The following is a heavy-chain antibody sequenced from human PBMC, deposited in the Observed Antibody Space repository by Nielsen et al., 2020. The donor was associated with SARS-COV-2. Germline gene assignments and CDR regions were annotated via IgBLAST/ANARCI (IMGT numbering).Heavy chain of an antibody. D-gene: IGHD6-19*01. CDR1: GYSFTNYW. CDR2: IYPGGSDT. CDR3: ARLYTSAWGNFDS. V-gene: IGHV5-51*01. J-gene: IGHJ4*02. Sequence: GESLKISCQGFGYSFTNYWIAWVRQMPGRGLEWMGIIYPGGSDTRYSPSFQGQVTFSADKSISTAYLQWNSLKASDTAIYYCARLYTSAWGNFDSWGQGTLVTVPS.